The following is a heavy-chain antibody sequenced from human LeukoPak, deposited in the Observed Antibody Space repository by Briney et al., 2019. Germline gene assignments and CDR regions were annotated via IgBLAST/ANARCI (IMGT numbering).Heavy chain of an antibody. Sequence: PSETLPLTCAVSGGSISSGGYSWSWIRQPPGKGLEWIGYIYHSGRTYYNPSLKSRVTISVDRSKNQFSLKLSSVTAADTAVYYCARASQKDWFDPWGQGTLVTVSS. CDR2: IYHSGRT. CDR1: GGSISSGGYS. V-gene: IGHV4-30-2*01. CDR3: ARASQKDWFDP. J-gene: IGHJ5*02.